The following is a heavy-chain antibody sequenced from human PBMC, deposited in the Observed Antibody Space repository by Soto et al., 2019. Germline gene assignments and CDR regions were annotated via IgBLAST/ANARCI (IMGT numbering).Heavy chain of an antibody. Sequence: PGRPLRLSCAASGFTFRNYVMSWVRQAPGKGLEWVAAISGSAGSTYYADSVKGRFTISRDNSDNTLYLKMSSLRADDTAVYYRARFSDDSYYYGLDVWGQGTTVTVSS. CDR2: ISGSAGST. V-gene: IGHV3-23*01. J-gene: IGHJ6*02. CDR3: ARFSDDSYYYGLDV. CDR1: GFTFRNYV.